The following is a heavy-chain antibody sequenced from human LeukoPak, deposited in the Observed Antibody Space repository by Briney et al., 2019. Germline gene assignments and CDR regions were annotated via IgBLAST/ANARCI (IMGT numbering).Heavy chain of an antibody. CDR2: INHSGST. CDR3: ATSNPKVGATTG. V-gene: IGHV4-34*01. D-gene: IGHD1-26*01. J-gene: IGHJ4*02. CDR1: GGSFSGYY. Sequence: PSETLSLTCAVYGGSFSGYYWSWIRQPPGKGLEWIGEINHSGSTNYNPSLKSRVTISVDTSKNQFSLKLSSVTAADTAVYYCATSNPKVGATTGWGQGTLVTVSS.